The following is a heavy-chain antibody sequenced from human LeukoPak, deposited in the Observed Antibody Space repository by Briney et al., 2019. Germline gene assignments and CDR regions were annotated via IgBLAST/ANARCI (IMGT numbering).Heavy chain of an antibody. CDR2: ISSSGSTV. V-gene: IGHV3-48*03. CDR1: GFTFSSYE. J-gene: IGHJ5*02. CDR3: ARLRLRINWFDP. D-gene: IGHD1-14*01. Sequence: GGSLRLSCAASGFTFSSYEMNWVRRAPGKGLEWVSYISSSGSTVYYADSVKGRFTISRDNARNSLYLQMNSLRAEDTAVYYCARLRLRINWFDPWGQGTLVTVSS.